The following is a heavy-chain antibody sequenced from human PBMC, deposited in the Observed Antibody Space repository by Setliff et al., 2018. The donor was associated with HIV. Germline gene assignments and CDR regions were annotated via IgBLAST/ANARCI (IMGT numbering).Heavy chain of an antibody. Sequence: PGGPLRLSCAASGFTFSDYAMSWVRQAPGKGLEWVSTISLSGDSTKYSDSVQGRFTISRDNSKNTLFLQMNSLRAEDTAIYYCAKMGQTAPGTNFFDYWGQGTLVTVSS. V-gene: IGHV3-23*01. J-gene: IGHJ4*02. D-gene: IGHD3-16*01. CDR2: ISLSGDST. CDR1: GFTFSDYA. CDR3: AKMGQTAPGTNFFDY.